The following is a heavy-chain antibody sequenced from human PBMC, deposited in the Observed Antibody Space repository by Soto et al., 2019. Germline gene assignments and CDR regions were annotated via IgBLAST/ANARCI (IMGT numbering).Heavy chain of an antibody. CDR1: GFNFSTYV. CDR2: ISADGNTE. CDR3: ARGSSFDVDY. V-gene: IGHV3-30-3*01. J-gene: IGHJ4*02. Sequence: GGSLTLSCEATGFNFSTYVMHWVRQAPGKGLEWVALISADGNTEYYAESARGRFTISRDNSKNTLFLQVDSLGPEDTAVYFCARGSSFDVDYWGQGTLVTVSS.